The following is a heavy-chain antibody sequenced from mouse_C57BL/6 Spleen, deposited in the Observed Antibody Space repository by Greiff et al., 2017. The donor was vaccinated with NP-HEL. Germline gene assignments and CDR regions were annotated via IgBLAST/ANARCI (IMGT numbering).Heavy chain of an antibody. Sequence: VQLQQPGAELVKPGASVKLSCKASGYTFTSYWMHWVKQRPGQGLEWIGMIHPNSGSTNYNEKFKSKATLTVDKSSSTAYMQLSSLTSEDSAVYYCARWPITTVVANSCWGQGTTLTVSS. CDR3: ARWPITTVVANSC. V-gene: IGHV1-64*01. CDR1: GYTFTSYW. J-gene: IGHJ2*01. D-gene: IGHD1-1*01. CDR2: IHPNSGST.